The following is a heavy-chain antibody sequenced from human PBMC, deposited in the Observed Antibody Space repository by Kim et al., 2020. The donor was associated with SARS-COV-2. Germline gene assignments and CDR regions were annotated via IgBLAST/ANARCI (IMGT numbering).Heavy chain of an antibody. CDR1: GGSISSGGYY. Sequence: SETLSLTCTVSGGSISSGGYYWSWIRQHPGKGLEWIGYIYYSGSTYYNPSLKSRVTISVDTSKNQFSLKLSSVTAADTAVYYCARGAIDTPAYFDYWGQGTLVTVSS. J-gene: IGHJ4*02. CDR3: ARGAIDTPAYFDY. CDR2: IYYSGST. V-gene: IGHV4-31*03. D-gene: IGHD2-2*02.